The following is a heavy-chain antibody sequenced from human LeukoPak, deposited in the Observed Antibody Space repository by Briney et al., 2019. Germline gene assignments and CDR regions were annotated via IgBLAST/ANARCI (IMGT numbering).Heavy chain of an antibody. D-gene: IGHD3-10*01. Sequence: GGSLRLSCAASGFTFSSYWMSWVRQAPGKGLEWVANIKQDGSEKYYVDSVKGRFTISRDNAKNSLYLQMNSLRAEDTAVYYCARDGNPFLWLGELLGPYFAYWGQEPWSPSPQ. V-gene: IGHV3-7*03. J-gene: IGHJ4*01. CDR3: ARDGNPFLWLGELLGPYFAY. CDR1: GFTFSSYW. CDR2: IKQDGSEK.